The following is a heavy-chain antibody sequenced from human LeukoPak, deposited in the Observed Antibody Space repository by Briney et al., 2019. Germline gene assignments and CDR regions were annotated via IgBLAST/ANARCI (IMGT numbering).Heavy chain of an antibody. Sequence: GGSLRLSCAASGFTFSSYSMTWVRQAPGKGLEWVSSISSSSSYIYYADSVKGRFTISRDNAKNSLYLQMNSLRAEDTAVYYCARDHYIAARLPTPFDYWGQGTLVTVSS. CDR2: ISSSSSYI. D-gene: IGHD6-6*01. CDR3: ARDHYIAARLPTPFDY. CDR1: GFTFSSYS. J-gene: IGHJ4*02. V-gene: IGHV3-21*01.